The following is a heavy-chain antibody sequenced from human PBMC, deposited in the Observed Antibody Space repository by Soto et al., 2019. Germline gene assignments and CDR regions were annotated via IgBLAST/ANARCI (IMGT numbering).Heavy chain of an antibody. CDR2: LSWNSATI. CDR1: GFTFDDYA. V-gene: IGHV3-9*01. J-gene: IGHJ4*02. D-gene: IGHD5-18*01. CDR3: VKVSCGYNYGWHFDC. Sequence: EVQLVESGGGLVQPGRSLRLSCAASGFTFDDYAMHWVRQAPGKGLEWVSGLSWNSATIGYADSVKGRFTISRDNAKNSLHLQMNSLRAEDTAFYYCVKVSCGYNYGWHFDCWGQGTLVTVSS.